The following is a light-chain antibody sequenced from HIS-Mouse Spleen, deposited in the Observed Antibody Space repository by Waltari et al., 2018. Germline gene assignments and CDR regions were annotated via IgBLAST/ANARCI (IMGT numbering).Light chain of an antibody. CDR1: SSDVGGYNY. CDR2: DVS. Sequence: QSALTQPRSVSGSPGQSVTISCTGTSSDVGGYNYVSWYQQHQGKAPKLMIYDVSKRPTVVHDRFCVSMSGHTAYLTISGLQAEDEANYYCCSYAGSYPVVCSGGTKLTV. CDR3: CSYAGSYPVV. V-gene: IGLV2-11*01. J-gene: IGLJ2*01.